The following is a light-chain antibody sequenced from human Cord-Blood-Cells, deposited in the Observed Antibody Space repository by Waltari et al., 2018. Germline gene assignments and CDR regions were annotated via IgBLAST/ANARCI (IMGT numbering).Light chain of an antibody. CDR3: QQYGSSPWT. J-gene: IGKJ1*01. CDR2: GAS. CDR1: QSVSSSY. V-gene: IGKV3-20*01. Sequence: EIVLTQSPGTPSLSPGERATLPCRASQSVSSSYLAWYQQKPGQAPRLLIHGASSRASGIPDRFSGSGSGTDFTLTISRLEPEDFAVYYCQQYGSSPWTFGQGTKVEIK.